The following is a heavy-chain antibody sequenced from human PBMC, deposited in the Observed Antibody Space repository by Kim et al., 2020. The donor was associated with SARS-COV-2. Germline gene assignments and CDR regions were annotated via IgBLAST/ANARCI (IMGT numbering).Heavy chain of an antibody. CDR2: ISWDGGST. Sequence: GGSLRLSCAASGFTFDDYAMHWVRQAPGKGLEWVSLISWDGGSTYYADSVKGRFTISRDNSKNSLYLQMNSLRAEDTALYYCAKGQGFGELALIDYWGQGTLVTVSS. V-gene: IGHV3-43D*03. J-gene: IGHJ4*02. D-gene: IGHD3-10*01. CDR3: AKGQGFGELALIDY. CDR1: GFTFDDYA.